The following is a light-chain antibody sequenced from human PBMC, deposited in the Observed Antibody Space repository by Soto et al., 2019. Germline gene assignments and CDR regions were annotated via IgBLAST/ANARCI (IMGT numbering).Light chain of an antibody. CDR2: DTS. CDR1: QTLSSNY. V-gene: IGKV3-20*01. J-gene: IGKJ2*01. CDR3: QQDGRSPRRYT. Sequence: EVVLTQSPGTLSLPPGARATLSCRASQTLSSNYLAWYQQIAGQAPRLLIYDTSSRATGIPDRFSGSGSGTVFTLTISRLESEDFAGYYCQQDGRSPRRYTFGQGTKVEIK.